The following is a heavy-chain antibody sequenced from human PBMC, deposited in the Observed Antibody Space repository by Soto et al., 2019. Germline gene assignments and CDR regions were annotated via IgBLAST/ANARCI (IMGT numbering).Heavy chain of an antibody. CDR2: MSGDGTRT. CDR3: AKERDDSIWFGLNFLDY. J-gene: IGHJ4*02. V-gene: IGHV3-23*01. Sequence: EVQLLESGGGLVQPGGSLRLSCAASGFAFSTNAMTWVRQAPGTGLEGVTTMSGDGTRTYYADSVKGRFTISRDNSKTTVFLEMNSLRAYDTALYYCAKERDDSIWFGLNFLDYWGLGPLVTVSS. CDR1: GFAFSTNA. D-gene: IGHD3-10*01.